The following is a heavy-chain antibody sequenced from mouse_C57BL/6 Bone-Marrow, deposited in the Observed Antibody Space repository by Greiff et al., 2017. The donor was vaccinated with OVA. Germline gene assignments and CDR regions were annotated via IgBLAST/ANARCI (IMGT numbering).Heavy chain of an antibody. V-gene: IGHV1-39*01. CDR1: GYSFTDYN. D-gene: IGHD1-1*01. CDR2: INPNYVTT. CDR3: AVYSGSSYRYVDV. Sequence: VQLQQSGPELVKPGASVKISCKASGYSFTDYNLNWVKQSNGKSLEWIGVINPNYVTTSYNQKFKGKATLTVDQSSSTASMQLNSLTSEDSAVYYCAVYSGSSYRYVDVCGSGTTVTVSS. J-gene: IGHJ1*01.